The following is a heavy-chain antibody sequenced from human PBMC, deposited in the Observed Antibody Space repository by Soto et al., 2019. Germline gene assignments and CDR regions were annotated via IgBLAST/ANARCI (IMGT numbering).Heavy chain of an antibody. CDR1: GFTFTYYG. J-gene: IGHJ4*02. CDR2: ISANGQGI. Sequence: GGSRRRSCTASGFTFTYYGFSWVRQAPGKGLEWVSAISANGQGIYYADSVRGRFTISRDNSKNTVFLHMDSLRAEDTAVYYCAKDRDYPRDQFHYWGQGTLVTVSS. CDR3: AKDRDYPRDQFHY. V-gene: IGHV3-23*01. D-gene: IGHD2-2*01.